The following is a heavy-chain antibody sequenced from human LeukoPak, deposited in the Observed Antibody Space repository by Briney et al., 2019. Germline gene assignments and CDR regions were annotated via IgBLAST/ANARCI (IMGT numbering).Heavy chain of an antibody. Sequence: ASVKVSCKASGYTFTSYGISWVRQAPGQGLEWMGWISAYNGNTNYALKLQGRVTMTTDTSTSTAYMELRSLRSDDTAVYYCARSGHRRYYYTSGPDYWGQGTRVTVSS. CDR2: ISAYNGNT. CDR3: ARSGHRRYYYTSGPDY. J-gene: IGHJ4*02. D-gene: IGHD3-10*01. V-gene: IGHV1-18*01. CDR1: GYTFTSYG.